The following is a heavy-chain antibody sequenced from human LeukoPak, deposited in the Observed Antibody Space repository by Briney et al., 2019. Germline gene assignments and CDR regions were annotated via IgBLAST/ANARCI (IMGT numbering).Heavy chain of an antibody. CDR3: ARDRDPTIFGVAFDY. J-gene: IGHJ4*02. CDR1: GGTFSSYA. D-gene: IGHD3-3*01. V-gene: IGHV1-69*13. Sequence: SVKVSCKASGGTFSSYAISWVRQAPGQGLEWMGGINPIFGTANYAQKFQGRVTITADESTSTAYMELSSLRSEDTAVYYCARDRDPTIFGVAFDYWGQGTLVTVSS. CDR2: INPIFGTA.